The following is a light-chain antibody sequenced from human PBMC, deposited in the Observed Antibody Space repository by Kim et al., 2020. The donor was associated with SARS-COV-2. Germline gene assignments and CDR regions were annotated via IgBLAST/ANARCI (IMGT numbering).Light chain of an antibody. J-gene: IGKJ5*01. CDR1: QGISNY. V-gene: IGKV1-8*01. CDR3: QQHYSYPIT. CDR2: TAS. Sequence: AIRITQSPSSLSASTGDRVTITCRASQGISNYLAWYQQKPGKAPKLLIYTASTLQTGVPVRFSGSGSGTDFTLTISHLQSEDFATYYCQQHYSYPITFGQGTRLEIK.